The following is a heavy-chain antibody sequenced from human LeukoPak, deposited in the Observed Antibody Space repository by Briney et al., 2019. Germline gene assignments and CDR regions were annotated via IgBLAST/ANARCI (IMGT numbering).Heavy chain of an antibody. J-gene: IGHJ6*03. D-gene: IGHD3-16*01. Sequence: PGGFLRLSCAASGFTFSSYAMSWVRQAPGKGLEWVSAISGSGGSTYYADSVKGRFTISRDNSKNTLYLQMNSLRAEDTAVYYCAKVGSLGNYYYYYMDVWGKGTTVTVSS. CDR3: AKVGSLGNYYYYYMDV. CDR1: GFTFSSYA. V-gene: IGHV3-23*01. CDR2: ISGSGGST.